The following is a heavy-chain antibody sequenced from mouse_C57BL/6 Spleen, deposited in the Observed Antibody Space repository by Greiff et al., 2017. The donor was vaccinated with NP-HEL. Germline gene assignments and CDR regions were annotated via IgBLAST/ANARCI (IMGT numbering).Heavy chain of an antibody. Sequence: QVQLQQPGAELVKPGASVKLSCKASGYTFTSYWMHWVKQRPGRGLEWIGRIDPTSGGTKYNEKFKGKATLTVDKPSSTAYMQLSSLTSEDSAVYYCAREGKTGTGAMDYWGQGTSVTVSS. CDR3: AREGKTGTGAMDY. CDR2: IDPTSGGT. V-gene: IGHV1-72*01. CDR1: GYTFTSYW. D-gene: IGHD4-1*01. J-gene: IGHJ4*01.